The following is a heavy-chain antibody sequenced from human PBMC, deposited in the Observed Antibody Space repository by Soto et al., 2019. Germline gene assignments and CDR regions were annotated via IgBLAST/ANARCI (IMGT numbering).Heavy chain of an antibody. CDR3: AREKAYSYGSSAFEI. V-gene: IGHV4-4*07. CDR1: GGSISSYY. CDR2: IYTSGST. D-gene: IGHD5-18*01. J-gene: IGHJ3*02. Sequence: SETLSLTCTVSGGSISSYYWSWIRQPAGKGLEWVGRIYTSGSTNYNPSLKSRVTMSVDTSKNQFSLKLSSVTAADTAVYYCAREKAYSYGSSAFEIWGQGTMVTVSS.